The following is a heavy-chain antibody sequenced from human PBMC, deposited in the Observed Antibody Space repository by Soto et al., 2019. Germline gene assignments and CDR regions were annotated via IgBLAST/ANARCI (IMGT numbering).Heavy chain of an antibody. CDR1: GFTFNNNA. V-gene: IGHV3-23*01. CDR2: IRGSDDST. CDR3: VKDWTGDTCPCMDV. J-gene: IGHJ6*01. Sequence: EVQLLESGGGLVQPGGSLRLSFAASGFTFNNNAMTWVRQAPGKGLEWVSTIRGSDDSTYYADSVKGRLTISRDNSKNALYLQMSSLRAEDTALYYCVKDWTGDTCPCMDVWGQGTTVTVSS. D-gene: IGHD2-8*02.